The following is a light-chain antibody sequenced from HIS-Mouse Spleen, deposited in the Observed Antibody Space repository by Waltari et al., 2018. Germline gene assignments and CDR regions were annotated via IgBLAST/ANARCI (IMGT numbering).Light chain of an antibody. CDR3: CSYAGSSTVV. J-gene: IGLJ2*01. CDR1: SSAVCRYNL. Sequence: QSALTQPASVSGSPGQSITIPCPGSSSAVCRYNLVSCYQQHPGKAPKLMIYEGSKRPSGVSNRFSGSKSGNTASLTISGLQAEDEADYYCCSYAGSSTVVFGGGTKLTVL. CDR2: EGS. V-gene: IGLV2-23*01.